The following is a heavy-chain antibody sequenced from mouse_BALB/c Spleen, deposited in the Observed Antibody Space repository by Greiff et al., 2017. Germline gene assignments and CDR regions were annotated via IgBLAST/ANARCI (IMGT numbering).Heavy chain of an antibody. D-gene: IGHD1-2*01. CDR3: AREGLLRLRAMDY. Sequence: EVNVVESGGGLVKPGGSLKLSCAASGFTFSSYAMSWVRQTPEKRLEWVASISSGGSTYYPDSVKGRFTISRDNARNILYLQMSSLRSEDTAMYYCAREGLLRLRAMDYWGQGTSETVSS. J-gene: IGHJ4*01. V-gene: IGHV5-6-5*01. CDR2: ISSGGST. CDR1: GFTFSSYA.